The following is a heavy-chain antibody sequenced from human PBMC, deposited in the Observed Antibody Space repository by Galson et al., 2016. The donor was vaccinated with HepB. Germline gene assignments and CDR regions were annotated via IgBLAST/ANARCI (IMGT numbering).Heavy chain of an antibody. Sequence: SLRLSCAASGFTFKNFAMSWVRQGPGRGLEWVSAISDGGHKKYYAASVEGRFTVSRDNSKNTVWLQMNSLRAEDTALYYCAKDPDSGRNLAADSWGQGTLVTVSS. CDR2: ISDGGHKK. D-gene: IGHD1-26*01. CDR1: GFTFKNFA. CDR3: AKDPDSGRNLAADS. V-gene: IGHV3-23*01. J-gene: IGHJ4*02.